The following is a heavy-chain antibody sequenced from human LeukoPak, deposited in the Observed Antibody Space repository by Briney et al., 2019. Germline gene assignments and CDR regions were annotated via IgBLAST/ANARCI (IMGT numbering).Heavy chain of an antibody. CDR3: ARDPYSSTWSYGMDA. Sequence: GGSLRLSCAASGFTFSSYWMSWVRQAPGKGLEWVANIKQDGSEEVYVDSVKGRFTISRDNAKNSLFLQMNTLRAEDTAVYYCARDPYSSTWSYGMDAWGQGTTVTVSS. J-gene: IGHJ6*02. CDR1: GFTFSSYW. V-gene: IGHV3-7*05. D-gene: IGHD6-6*01. CDR2: IKQDGSEE.